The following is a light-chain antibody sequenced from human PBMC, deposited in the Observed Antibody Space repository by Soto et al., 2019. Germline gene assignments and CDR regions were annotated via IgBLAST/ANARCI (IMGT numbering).Light chain of an antibody. V-gene: IGLV7-46*01. J-gene: IGLJ2*01. CDR1: TGAVTSGHY. CDR3: LLSYRDARPGV. Sequence: QTVVTQEPSLTVSPGGTVTLTCGSSTGAVTSGHYPYWFQQKPGQAPRALIHDTSNRHSWTPARFSGSLLGGKAALTLSGVQPEDEADYFCLLSYRDARPGVFGGGTKVTVL. CDR2: DTS.